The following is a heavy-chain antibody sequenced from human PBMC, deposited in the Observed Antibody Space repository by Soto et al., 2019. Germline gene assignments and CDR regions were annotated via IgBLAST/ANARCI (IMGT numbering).Heavy chain of an antibody. CDR3: ARHPPVTHGFDS. CDR1: GGSISHYY. V-gene: IGHV4-59*08. Sequence: QVQLQESGPGLVKPSETLSHTCTVSGGSISHYYWSWIRQPPGKGLEWIGYIYYTGDTKYNPSLESRVTISLDTSKNQFSLNVNSVTAADTAVYYCARHPPVTHGFDSWGQGTLVTVSS. J-gene: IGHJ4*02. CDR2: IYYTGDT. D-gene: IGHD4-17*01.